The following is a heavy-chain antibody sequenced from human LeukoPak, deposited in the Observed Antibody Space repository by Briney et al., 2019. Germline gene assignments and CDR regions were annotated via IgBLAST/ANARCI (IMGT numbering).Heavy chain of an antibody. J-gene: IGHJ4*02. V-gene: IGHV4-34*08. D-gene: IGHD5-24*01. CDR2: THRSGDT. CDR1: GFTFSNYA. CDR3: ATRDQSRTYMAPPDY. Sequence: GSLRLSCAASGFTFSNYAMSWVRQPPGKGLEWIGETHRSGDTKYNPSLRGRATISMDNSKNHLSLNLFSVTAADTAMYYCATRDQSRTYMAPPDYWGQGTLVTVSS.